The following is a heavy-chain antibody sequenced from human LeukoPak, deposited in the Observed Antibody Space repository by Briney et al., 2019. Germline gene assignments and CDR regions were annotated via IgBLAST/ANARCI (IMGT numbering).Heavy chain of an antibody. D-gene: IGHD1-26*01. V-gene: IGHV3-33*01. J-gene: IGHJ4*02. Sequence: PGGSLRLSCAASGFILSTHGMHWVRQAPGKGLEWVAGMWYDGSNKYYADSVKGRLTISRDNSKNTLYLQMNSLRAEDTAVYYCARDLMASGSYFDYWGQGTLVTVSS. CDR2: MWYDGSNK. CDR1: GFILSTHG. CDR3: ARDLMASGSYFDY.